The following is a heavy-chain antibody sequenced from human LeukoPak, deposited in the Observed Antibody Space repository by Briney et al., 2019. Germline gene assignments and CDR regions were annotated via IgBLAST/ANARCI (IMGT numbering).Heavy chain of an antibody. J-gene: IGHJ6*02. Sequence: GGSLRLSCTASGFTFSYYWMSWVRQAPGKGLEWVANIKQDGSEASYVGSVKGRFTISRDNPRNSLYLQMNSLRAEDTAVYYCARDQYEVPYYSNYDGMNVWGQGTTVILSS. CDR1: GFTFSYYW. V-gene: IGHV3-7*03. CDR3: ARDQYEVPYYSNYDGMNV. CDR2: IKQDGSEA. D-gene: IGHD3-16*01.